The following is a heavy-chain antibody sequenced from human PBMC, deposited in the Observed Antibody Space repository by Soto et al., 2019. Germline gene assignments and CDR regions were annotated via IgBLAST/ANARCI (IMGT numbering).Heavy chain of an antibody. J-gene: IGHJ4*02. V-gene: IGHV4-59*08. CDR3: ASLGDSSGYYYSDY. Sequence: SETLSLTCTVSGGSISSYYWSWIRQPPGKGLEWIGYIYYSGSTNYTPSLKSRVTISVDTSKNQFSLKLSSVTAADTAVYYCASLGDSSGYYYSDYWGQGTLVTVSS. CDR2: IYYSGST. D-gene: IGHD3-22*01. CDR1: GGSISSYY.